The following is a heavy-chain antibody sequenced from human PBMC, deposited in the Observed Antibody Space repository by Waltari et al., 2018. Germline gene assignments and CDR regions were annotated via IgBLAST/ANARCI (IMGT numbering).Heavy chain of an antibody. J-gene: IGHJ6*02. CDR1: GYNFTQYA. CDR2: TNTVKGKT. V-gene: IGHV1-3*04. CDR3: AREGGNGETGHYYNGLDV. Sequence: QVQLIQSGAEVRKPGASVKVSCKASGYNFTQYALHWVRQAPGQRREWEGWTNTVKGKTKSVQKVQSRVTITRDTSASTAYMGLSSLTSEDTAIYFCAREGGNGETGHYYNGLDVWGLGTTVTVSS. D-gene: IGHD4-17*01.